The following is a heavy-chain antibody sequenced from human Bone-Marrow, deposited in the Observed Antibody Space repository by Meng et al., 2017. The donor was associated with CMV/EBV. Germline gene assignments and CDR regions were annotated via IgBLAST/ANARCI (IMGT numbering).Heavy chain of an antibody. CDR1: GYTFTGYY. V-gene: IGHV1-2*02. CDR3: ARDPQFWSGSYSDY. J-gene: IGHJ4*02. Sequence: ASVKVSCKASGYTFTGYYMHWVRQAPGQGLEWMGWINPNSGGTNYAQKFQGTVTMTRDTSISTAYMELSRLRFDDTAVYYCARDPQFWSGSYSDYWGQGTLVTVSS. D-gene: IGHD3-3*01. CDR2: INPNSGGT.